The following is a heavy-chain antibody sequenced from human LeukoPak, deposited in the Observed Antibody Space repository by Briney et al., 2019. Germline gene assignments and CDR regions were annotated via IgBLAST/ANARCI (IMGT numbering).Heavy chain of an antibody. Sequence: PSETLSLTRTVSGGSVSSTTYYWSWIRQPPGKGLEWIASINYSGSTDYNPSLKSRVTTSVDTSENQFSLKLSSVTAADTAVYYCARYVVYGSGKYYFDYWGQGTLVTVSS. CDR3: ARYVVYGSGKYYFDY. D-gene: IGHD3-10*01. CDR1: GGSVSSTTYY. CDR2: INYSGST. J-gene: IGHJ4*02. V-gene: IGHV4-39*01.